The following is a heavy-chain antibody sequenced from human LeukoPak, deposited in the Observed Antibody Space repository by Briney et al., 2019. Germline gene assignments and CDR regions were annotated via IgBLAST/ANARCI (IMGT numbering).Heavy chain of an antibody. J-gene: IGHJ6*02. CDR3: ARDLPWIYGMDV. CDR2: IYYSGST. D-gene: IGHD5-12*01. CDR1: GFTFSNAW. V-gene: IGHV4-59*01. Sequence: GSLRLSCAASGFTFSNAWMSWVRQAPGKGLEWIGYIYYSGSTNYNPSLKSRVTISVDTSKNQFSLKLSSVTAADTAVYYCARDLPWIYGMDVWGQGTTVTVSS.